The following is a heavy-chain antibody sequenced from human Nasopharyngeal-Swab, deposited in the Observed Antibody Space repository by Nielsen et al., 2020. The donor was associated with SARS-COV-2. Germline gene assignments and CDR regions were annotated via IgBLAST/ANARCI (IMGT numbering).Heavy chain of an antibody. Sequence: GESLKISCAASEFLFSSYAMSWVRQAPGKGLEWVSAISGSGGSTYYADSVKGRFTISRDNSKNTLYLQMNSLRAEDTAVYYCAKGGLRGYFDYWGQGTLVTVSS. CDR2: ISGSGGST. CDR1: EFLFSSYA. J-gene: IGHJ4*02. CDR3: AKGGLRGYFDY. D-gene: IGHD3-16*01. V-gene: IGHV3-23*01.